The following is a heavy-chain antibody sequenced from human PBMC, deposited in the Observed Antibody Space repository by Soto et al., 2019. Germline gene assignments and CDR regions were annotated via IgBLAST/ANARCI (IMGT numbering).Heavy chain of an antibody. Sequence: PSETLSLTCTLSGGSISSVGYYWSRIRQHPGKGLEWIGYIYYRGSTYYDPSLKSRVTIAVDTSKNQFSLKLSSVTAADTAVYYCATIHRGYCTNGVCYRPRIAAAGTFDYWGQGTLVTVSS. D-gene: IGHD2-8*01. CDR2: IYYRGST. V-gene: IGHV4-31*03. J-gene: IGHJ4*02. CDR3: ATIHRGYCTNGVCYRPRIAAAGTFDY. CDR1: GGSISSVGYY.